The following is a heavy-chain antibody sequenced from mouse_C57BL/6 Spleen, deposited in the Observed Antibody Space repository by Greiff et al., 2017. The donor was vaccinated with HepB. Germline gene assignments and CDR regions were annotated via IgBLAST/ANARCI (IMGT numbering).Heavy chain of an antibody. D-gene: IGHD1-1*01. CDR2: IYPGSGST. Sequence: VQLQQPGAELVKPGASVKMSCKASGYTFTSYWITWVKQRPGQGLEWIGDIYPGSGSTNYNEKFKSKATLTVDTSSSTAYMQLSSLTSEDSAVYYCARTMRYYGSFYAMDYWGQGTSVTVSS. V-gene: IGHV1-55*01. J-gene: IGHJ4*01. CDR1: GYTFTSYW. CDR3: ARTMRYYGSFYAMDY.